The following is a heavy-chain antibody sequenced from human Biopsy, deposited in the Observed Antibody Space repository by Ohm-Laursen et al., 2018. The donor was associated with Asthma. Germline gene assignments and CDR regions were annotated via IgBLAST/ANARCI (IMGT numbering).Heavy chain of an antibody. CDR1: GFTFSSYS. CDR3: ARFKRGYSYGYAGVFDY. CDR2: ISRSSSTI. Sequence: LRHSCAASGFTFSSYSMNWVRQAPGKGLEWVSYISRSSSTIYYADSVKGRFTISRDNAKNSLYLQMNSLRDEDTAVYYCARFKRGYSYGYAGVFDYWGQGTLVTVSS. V-gene: IGHV3-48*02. J-gene: IGHJ4*02. D-gene: IGHD5-18*01.